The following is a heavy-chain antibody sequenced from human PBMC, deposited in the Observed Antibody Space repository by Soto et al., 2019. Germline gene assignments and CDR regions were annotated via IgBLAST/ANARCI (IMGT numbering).Heavy chain of an antibody. CDR2: ISGRADSI. Sequence: EVQLLESGGALVQPGGSLRLSCAASGFTFSNYGMTWVRQAPGKGLEWVSAISGRADSIKYADSVRGRFTISRDNSQNTLFLQMNNLRPEDSAVYYCAKVGASNNWFPPEHWGQGTVVTVSS. CDR1: GFTFSNYG. J-gene: IGHJ1*01. V-gene: IGHV3-23*01. D-gene: IGHD1-1*01. CDR3: AKVGASNNWFPPEH.